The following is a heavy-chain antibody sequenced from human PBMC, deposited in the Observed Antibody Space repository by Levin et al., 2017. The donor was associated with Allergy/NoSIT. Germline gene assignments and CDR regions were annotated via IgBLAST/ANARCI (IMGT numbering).Heavy chain of an antibody. CDR3: VRDRVGDFWSGHDGFDI. V-gene: IGHV3-53*01. Sequence: GGSLRLSCAASGFTVNSNFMSWVRQAPGKGLEWVSVIYSGGGTYYVDSVKGRFTISRDNSKNRLYLQMNSLRAEDTAVYYCVRDRVGDFWSGHDGFDIWGQGTMVTVSS. CDR1: GFTVNSNF. D-gene: IGHD3-3*01. J-gene: IGHJ3*02. CDR2: IYSGGGT.